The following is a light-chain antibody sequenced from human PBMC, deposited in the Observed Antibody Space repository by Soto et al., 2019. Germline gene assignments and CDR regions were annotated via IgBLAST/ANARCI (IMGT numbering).Light chain of an antibody. CDR3: QQYNNWWT. V-gene: IGKV3-15*01. Sequence: EIVMTQSPATLSVSPGERATLSCRASQSVSTSLAWYQQKPGQAPRLLISGASTRATGVPARFSGSGSETEFTLTISSLQSEDFEVEYGQQYNNWWTFGQGTKVEIK. J-gene: IGKJ1*01. CDR1: QSVSTS. CDR2: GAS.